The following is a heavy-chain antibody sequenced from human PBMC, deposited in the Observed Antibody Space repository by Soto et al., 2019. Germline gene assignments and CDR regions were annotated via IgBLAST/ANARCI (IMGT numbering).Heavy chain of an antibody. CDR1: GYTFTSYY. J-gene: IGHJ4*02. D-gene: IGHD3-22*01. CDR2: INPSGGST. V-gene: IGHV1-46*01. CDR3: AMGDPYYYDSSGYRKLDY. Sequence: ASVKVSCKASGYTFTSYYMHWVRQAPGQGLEWMGIINPSGGSTSYAQKFQGRVTMTRDTSTSTVYMELSSLRSEDTAVYYCAMGDPYYYDSSGYRKLDYWGQGTLVTVSS.